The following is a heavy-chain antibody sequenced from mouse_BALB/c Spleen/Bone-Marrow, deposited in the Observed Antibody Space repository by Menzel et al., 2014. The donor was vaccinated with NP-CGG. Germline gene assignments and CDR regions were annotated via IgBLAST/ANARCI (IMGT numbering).Heavy chain of an antibody. CDR2: IDPANGNT. J-gene: IGHJ4*01. CDR1: GFNIKDTY. Sequence: VQLKHSGAELVKPGASVKLSCTASGFNIKDTYMHWVKQRPEQGLEWIGRIDPANGNTKYDPKFQGKATITADTSSNTAYLQLSSLTSEDTAVYYCARWEYYAMDCWGQGTSVTVSS. D-gene: IGHD4-1*01. CDR3: ARWEYYAMDC. V-gene: IGHV14-3*02.